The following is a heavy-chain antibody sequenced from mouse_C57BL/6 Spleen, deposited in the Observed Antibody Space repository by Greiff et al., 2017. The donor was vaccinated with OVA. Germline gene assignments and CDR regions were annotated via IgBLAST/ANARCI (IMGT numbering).Heavy chain of an antibody. CDR1: GFNVKDYY. Sequence: VQLQQSGAELVRPGASVKLSCTASGFNVKDYYMHWVKQRPEQGLEWIGRIDPEDGDTEYAPKFQGKATMTADTSSNTAYLQLSSLTSEDTAVYYCGGSSPYAMDYWGQGTSVTVSS. V-gene: IGHV14-1*01. CDR3: GGSSPYAMDY. CDR2: IDPEDGDT. J-gene: IGHJ4*01. D-gene: IGHD1-1*01.